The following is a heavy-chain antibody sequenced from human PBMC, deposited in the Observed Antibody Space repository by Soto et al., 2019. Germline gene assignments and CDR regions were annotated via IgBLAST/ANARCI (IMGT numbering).Heavy chain of an antibody. D-gene: IGHD3-22*01. CDR1: GGSISSGGYY. Sequence: QVQLQESGPGLVKPSQTLSLTCTVSGGSISSGGYYWSWIRQHPGKGLEWIGYIYYSGSTYYNPSLKSRVTISVDTSKNQFSLKLSSVTAADTAVYYCAIGDSSGYQHDAFDIWGQGTMVTVSS. J-gene: IGHJ3*02. CDR2: IYYSGST. CDR3: AIGDSSGYQHDAFDI. V-gene: IGHV4-31*03.